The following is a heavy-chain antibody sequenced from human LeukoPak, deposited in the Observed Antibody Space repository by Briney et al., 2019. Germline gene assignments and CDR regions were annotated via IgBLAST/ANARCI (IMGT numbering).Heavy chain of an antibody. D-gene: IGHD1-14*01. CDR1: GFTVSSNY. J-gene: IGHJ4*02. V-gene: IGHV3-7*01. CDR3: ARRGNLARAFFDY. CDR2: IKEDGSQE. Sequence: GGSLRLSCAASGFTVSSNYMSWVRQAPGKGLEWVANIKEDGSQEHYVDSVKGRFTISRDNAKNSLYLQMNSLRAEDTAIYFCARRGNLARAFFDYWGQGTLVIVSS.